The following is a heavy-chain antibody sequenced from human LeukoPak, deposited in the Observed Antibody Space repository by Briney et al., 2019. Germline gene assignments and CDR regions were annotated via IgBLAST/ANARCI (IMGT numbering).Heavy chain of an antibody. CDR3: ARVRGASSSSWYFDY. D-gene: IGHD6-13*01. CDR1: GFAFSSYG. CDR2: IRYDGSYQ. V-gene: IGHV3-33*08. Sequence: GGSLRLSCAASGFAFSSYGMHWVRQAPGKGLEWVATIRYDGSYQWYAESVKGRFTISRDNSKNTLYLQMNSLRAEDTAVYYCARVRGASSSSWYFDYWGQGTLVTVSS. J-gene: IGHJ4*02.